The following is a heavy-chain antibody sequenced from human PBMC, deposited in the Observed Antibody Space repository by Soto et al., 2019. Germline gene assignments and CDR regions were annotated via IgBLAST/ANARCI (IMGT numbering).Heavy chain of an antibody. CDR3: AREGIH. V-gene: IGHV1-69*12. CDR1: GGTFSSYA. CDR2: STPIFGRA. Sequence: QVQLVRSGAEVKKPGSSVKSSCKASGGTFSSYAISWVRQAPRQGLEWMGGSTPIFGRAHYAPQFQGRVTITADESSSTAYMELGSLRSGDTAVYYCAREGIHWGQGTLVTVSS. D-gene: IGHD6-13*01. J-gene: IGHJ1*01.